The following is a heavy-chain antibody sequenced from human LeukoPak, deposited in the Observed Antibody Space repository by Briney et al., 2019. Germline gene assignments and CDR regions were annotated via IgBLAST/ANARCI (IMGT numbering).Heavy chain of an antibody. Sequence: SETLSLTCTVSNGSIGSYYWSWIRQPPGKGLEWIGYVYYSGSTYCNPSLKSRVTISVDTSKNQFSLKLSSVTAADTAVYYCARHGGDYVVDYWGQGTLVTVPS. V-gene: IGHV4-59*08. D-gene: IGHD4-17*01. CDR2: VYYSGST. CDR3: ARHGGDYVVDY. J-gene: IGHJ4*02. CDR1: NGSIGSYY.